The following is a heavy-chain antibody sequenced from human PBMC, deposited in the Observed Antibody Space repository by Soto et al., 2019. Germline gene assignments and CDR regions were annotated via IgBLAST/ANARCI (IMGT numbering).Heavy chain of an antibody. V-gene: IGHV4-30-4*01. CDR2: IYDGGTT. Sequence: QVQLQESGPRLVSPSQTLSLTCTVSGGSISSAAYCWSWIRQSPDKGLEWIGHIYDGGTTYSRPSLKGRVTIPAYTSETQFSLKLSSVSAADTSVYYCARGPSGDKLDYWGQGIQVTVSS. J-gene: IGHJ4*02. CDR3: ARGPSGDKLDY. D-gene: IGHD7-27*01. CDR1: GGSISSAAYC.